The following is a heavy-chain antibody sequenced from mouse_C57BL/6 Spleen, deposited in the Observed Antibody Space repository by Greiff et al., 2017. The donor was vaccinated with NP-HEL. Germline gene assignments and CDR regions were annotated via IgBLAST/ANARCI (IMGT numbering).Heavy chain of an antibody. CDR2: IYPSDSET. CDR1: GYTFTSYW. V-gene: IGHV1-61*01. CDR3: ARIYYGNYRDWYFDV. D-gene: IGHD2-1*01. Sequence: QVQLQQSGAELVRPGSSVKLSCKASGYTFTSYWMDWVKQRPGQGLEWIGNIYPSDSETHYNQKFKDKATLTVDKSSSTAYMQLSSLTSEDSAVYYCARIYYGNYRDWYFDVWGTGTTVTVSS. J-gene: IGHJ1*03.